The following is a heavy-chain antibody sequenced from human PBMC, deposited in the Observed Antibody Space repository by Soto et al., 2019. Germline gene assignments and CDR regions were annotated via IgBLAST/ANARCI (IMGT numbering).Heavy chain of an antibody. CDR2: INAGNGNT. CDR3: ARGGGDSSWYYYYYGMDV. CDR1: GYTFTSYA. Sequence: QVQLVQSGAEEKKPGASVKVSCKASGYTFTSYAMHWVRQAPGQRLEWMGWINAGNGNTKYSQKFQGRVTITRDTAAGTAYMELGSLRSEDTAVYCCARGGGDSSWYYYYYGMDVWGQGTTVTVSS. J-gene: IGHJ6*02. V-gene: IGHV1-3*05. D-gene: IGHD6-13*01.